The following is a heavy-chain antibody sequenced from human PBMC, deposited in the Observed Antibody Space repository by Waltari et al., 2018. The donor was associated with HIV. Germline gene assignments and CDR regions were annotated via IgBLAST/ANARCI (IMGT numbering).Heavy chain of an antibody. CDR1: GFHFSGSD. Sequence: EVQLVESGGGLVQPGGSLTLSCAGSGFHFSGSDMSGVRQASGKGLEWVGRIRSKANSYATAYAASVKGRFTISRDDSKNTAYLQMNSLKTEDTAVYYCTSPYSGSYGIGYWGQGTLVTVSS. CDR3: TSPYSGSYGIGY. V-gene: IGHV3-73*01. D-gene: IGHD1-26*01. CDR2: IRSKANSYAT. J-gene: IGHJ4*02.